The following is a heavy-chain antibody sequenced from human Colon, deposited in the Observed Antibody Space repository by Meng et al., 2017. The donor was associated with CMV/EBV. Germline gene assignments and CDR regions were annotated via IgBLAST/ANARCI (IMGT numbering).Heavy chain of an antibody. CDR3: ARDSNLSGLAY. CDR1: GASITSYY. D-gene: IGHD3-10*01. Sequence: QVQLRESGPGLVKPSETLSLTCTVSGASITSYYWSWIRQPAGKGLEWIGRVYISGNTNYNPSLKSRVTMSIDTSKNQLSLNIRSVTAADTAAYYCARDSNLSGLAYWGQGTLVTVSS. CDR2: VYISGNT. V-gene: IGHV4-4*07. J-gene: IGHJ4*02.